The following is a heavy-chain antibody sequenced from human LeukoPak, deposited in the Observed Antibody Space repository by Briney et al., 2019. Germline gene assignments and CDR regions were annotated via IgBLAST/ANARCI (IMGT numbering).Heavy chain of an antibody. V-gene: IGHV3-74*01. Sequence: GGSLRLSCAASGFTFSSYWMHWVRQAPGKGLVWVSRINSDGSSTSYADSVKGRFTISRDNAKNTLYLQMNSLRAEDTAVYYCAKGRGYDYNNPFDYWGQGTLVTVSS. CDR3: AKGRGYDYNNPFDY. CDR1: GFTFSSYW. CDR2: INSDGSST. J-gene: IGHJ4*02. D-gene: IGHD5-12*01.